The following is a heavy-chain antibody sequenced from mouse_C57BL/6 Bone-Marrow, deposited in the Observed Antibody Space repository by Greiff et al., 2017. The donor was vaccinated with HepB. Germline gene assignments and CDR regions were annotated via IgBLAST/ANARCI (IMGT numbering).Heavy chain of an antibody. Sequence: QVQLKQSGAELVKPGASVKMSCKASGYTFTSYWITWVKQRPGQGLEWIGDIYPGSGSTNYNEKFKSKATLTVDTSSSTAYMQLSSLTSEDSAVYYCARQIYYGYYAMDYWGQGTSVTVSS. CDR3: ARQIYYGYYAMDY. J-gene: IGHJ4*01. D-gene: IGHD2-1*01. CDR1: GYTFTSYW. V-gene: IGHV1-55*01. CDR2: IYPGSGST.